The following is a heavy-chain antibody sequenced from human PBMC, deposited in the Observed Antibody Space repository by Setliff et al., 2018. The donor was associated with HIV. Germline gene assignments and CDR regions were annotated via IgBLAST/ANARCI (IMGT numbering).Heavy chain of an antibody. Sequence: SETLSLTCIVSGGSISSYYWSWIRQPPGKELEWIGDIYTNGSTDYNPSLKSRVTISVDTSKERFSLRLSSVTAADTAVYYCARHSGYYYDSSGYYPFDVWGQGTMVTVSS. CDR1: GGSISSYY. D-gene: IGHD3-22*01. CDR3: ARHSGYYYDSSGYYPFDV. V-gene: IGHV4-4*09. CDR2: IYTNGST. J-gene: IGHJ3*01.